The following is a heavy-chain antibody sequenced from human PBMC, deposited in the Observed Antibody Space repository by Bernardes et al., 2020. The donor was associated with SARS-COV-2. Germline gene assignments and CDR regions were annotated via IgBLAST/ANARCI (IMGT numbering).Heavy chain of an antibody. Sequence: GGSLRLSCAASGFTFSSYAMSWVRQAPGKGLEWVSAISGSGGSTYYADSVKGRFTISRDNSKNTLYLQMNSLRAEDTAVYYCAKDHREYQLPDQTLYYYYGMDVWGQGTTVTVSS. J-gene: IGHJ6*02. CDR1: GFTFSSYA. CDR2: ISGSGGST. CDR3: AKDHREYQLPDQTLYYYYGMDV. D-gene: IGHD2-2*01. V-gene: IGHV3-23*01.